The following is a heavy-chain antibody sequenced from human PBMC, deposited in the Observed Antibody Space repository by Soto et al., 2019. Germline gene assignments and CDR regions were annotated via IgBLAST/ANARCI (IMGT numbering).Heavy chain of an antibody. Sequence: SETLSLTCTVSGGSISSGGYYWSWIRQHPGKGLEWIGYIYYSGSTYYNPSLKSRVTISVDTSKNQFSLKLSSVTAADTAVYYCARADIVVVPAAIREGWFDPWGQGTLVTV. V-gene: IGHV4-31*03. CDR1: GGSISSGGYY. CDR2: IYYSGST. J-gene: IGHJ5*02. D-gene: IGHD2-2*01. CDR3: ARADIVVVPAAIREGWFDP.